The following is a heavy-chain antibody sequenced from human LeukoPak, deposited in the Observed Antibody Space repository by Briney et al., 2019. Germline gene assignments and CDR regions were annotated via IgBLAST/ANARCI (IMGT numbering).Heavy chain of an antibody. CDR1: GGTFSSYA. CDR3: ANAGRGYYGSGSYRRYYYYMDV. Sequence: SVKVSCKASGGTFSSYAISWVRQAPGQGLEWMGGIIPIFGTANYAQKFQGRVTITTDESTSTAYMELSSLRSEDTAVYYCANAGRGYYGSGSYRRYYYYMDVWGKGTTVTVSS. V-gene: IGHV1-69*05. CDR2: IIPIFGTA. D-gene: IGHD3-10*01. J-gene: IGHJ6*03.